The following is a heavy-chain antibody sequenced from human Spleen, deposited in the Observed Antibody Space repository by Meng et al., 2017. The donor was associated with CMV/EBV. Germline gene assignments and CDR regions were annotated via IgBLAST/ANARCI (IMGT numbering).Heavy chain of an antibody. CDR3: AKGLSTIAAAGGRGVFDY. J-gene: IGHJ4*02. V-gene: IGHV3-23*01. CDR1: GGSISSGHYY. Sequence: ETLSLTCTVSGGSISSGHYYWSWIRQAPGKGLEWVSAISGSRGTTYYADSVKGRFTISRDNSKNTLYLQMNSLRAEDTAIYYCAKGLSTIAAAGGRGVFDYWGQGTLVTVSS. D-gene: IGHD6-13*01. CDR2: ISGSRGTT.